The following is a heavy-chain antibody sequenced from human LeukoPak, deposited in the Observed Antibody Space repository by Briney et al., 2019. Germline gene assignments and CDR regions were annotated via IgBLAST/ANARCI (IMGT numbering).Heavy chain of an antibody. D-gene: IGHD3-22*01. CDR2: IIPIFSTA. V-gene: IGHV1-69*13. J-gene: IGHJ4*02. CDR1: GGTFSNYV. CDR3: ARPPKYYYDSSGYYPLGY. Sequence: ASVKVSCKTSGGTFSNYVISWVRQAPGQGLEWMGGIIPIFSTADYAQKFKGRVTINADESTSTAYIELSSLRSEDTAVYYCARPPKYYYDSSGYYPLGYWGQGTLVTVSS.